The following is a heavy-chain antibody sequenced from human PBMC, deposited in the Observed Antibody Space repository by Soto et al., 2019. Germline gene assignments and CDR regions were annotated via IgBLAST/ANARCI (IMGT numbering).Heavy chain of an antibody. D-gene: IGHD2-2*01. CDR1: GGSFSGYY. V-gene: IGHV4-34*01. J-gene: IGHJ5*02. CDR2: IYHSGST. Sequence: PSETLSLTCAVYGGSFSGYYWSWIRQPPGKGLEWIGEIYHSGSTYYNPSLKSRVTISVDRSKNQFSLKLSSVTDADTAVYYCARVPDRWGQGTLVTVSS. CDR3: ARVPDR.